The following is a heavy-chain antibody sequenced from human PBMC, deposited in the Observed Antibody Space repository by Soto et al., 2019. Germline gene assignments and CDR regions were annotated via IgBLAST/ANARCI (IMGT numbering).Heavy chain of an antibody. CDR3: AKGSGNVVVVAATGY. CDR1: VFTFISYA. Sequence: PGWSLRLSCAASVFTFISYAMSWVRQAPGKGLEWVSAISGSGGSTYYADSVKGRFTISRDNSKNTLYLQMNSLRAEDTAVYYCAKGSGNVVVVAATGYWGQGTLVTVSS. D-gene: IGHD2-15*01. J-gene: IGHJ4*02. CDR2: ISGSGGST. V-gene: IGHV3-23*01.